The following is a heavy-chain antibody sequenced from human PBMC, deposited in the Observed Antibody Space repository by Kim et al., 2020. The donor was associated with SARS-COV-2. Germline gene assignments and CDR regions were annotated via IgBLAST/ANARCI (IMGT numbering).Heavy chain of an antibody. Sequence: GGSLRLSCAASGFTFDDYAMHWVRQAPGKGLEWVSGISWNSGSIGYADSVKGRFTISRDNAKNSLYLQMNSLRAEDTALYYCAKDMIAAAGIMDVWGQGTTVTVSS. D-gene: IGHD6-13*01. J-gene: IGHJ6*02. V-gene: IGHV3-9*01. CDR1: GFTFDDYA. CDR3: AKDMIAAAGIMDV. CDR2: ISWNSGSI.